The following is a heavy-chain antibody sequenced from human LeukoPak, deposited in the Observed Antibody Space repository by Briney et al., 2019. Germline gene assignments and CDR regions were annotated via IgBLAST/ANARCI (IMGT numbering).Heavy chain of an antibody. D-gene: IGHD5-24*01. CDR2: MNPNSGNT. Sequence: ASVKVSCKASGYTFTSYDINWVRQATGQGLEWMGWMNPNSGNTGYAQKFQGRVTMTRNTSISTAYMELSSLRSEDTAVYYCARTVEMATIYYMDVWGKGSTVTVSS. V-gene: IGHV1-8*01. CDR1: GYTFTSYD. CDR3: ARTVEMATIYYMDV. J-gene: IGHJ6*03.